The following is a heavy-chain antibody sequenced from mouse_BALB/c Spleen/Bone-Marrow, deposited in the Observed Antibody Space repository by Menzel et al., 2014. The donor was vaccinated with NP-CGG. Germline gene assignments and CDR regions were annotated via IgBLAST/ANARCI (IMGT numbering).Heavy chain of an antibody. V-gene: IGHV1-55*01. D-gene: IGHD3-1*01. Sequence: VQLQQSGAELVKPGTSVRLSCKASGYNLTSYWINWGKLRPGQGLEWIGDIYPGSGSTNYNEKFKSKATLTVYTYSSTAYMQLSSLASEDSALYYCARFSQLGLLAYWGQGTLVTVSA. J-gene: IGHJ3*01. CDR1: GYNLTSYW. CDR3: ARFSQLGLLAY. CDR2: IYPGSGST.